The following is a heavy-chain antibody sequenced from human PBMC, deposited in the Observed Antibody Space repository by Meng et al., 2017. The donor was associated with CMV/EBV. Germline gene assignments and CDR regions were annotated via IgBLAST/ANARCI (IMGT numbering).Heavy chain of an antibody. CDR1: GYSFTSYW. D-gene: IGHD2-15*01. CDR2: IYPGDSDT. V-gene: IGHV5-51*01. Sequence: GESLKISCKGSGYSFTSYWIGWVRQMPGKGLEWMGIIYPGDSDTRYSPSFQGQVTISADKSISTAYLQWSSLKASGTAMYYCARQGGYCSGGSCYYFDYWGQGTLVTVSS. J-gene: IGHJ4*02. CDR3: ARQGGYCSGGSCYYFDY.